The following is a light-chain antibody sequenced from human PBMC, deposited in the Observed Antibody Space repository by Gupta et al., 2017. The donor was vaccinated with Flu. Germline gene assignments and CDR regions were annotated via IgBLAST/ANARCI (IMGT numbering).Light chain of an antibody. J-gene: IGKJ1*01. CDR3: LQDERWPWT. CDR2: KIS. Sequence: VVMTQSPPSLSAPLGQSASISGSSSQGLVHSDRNTYLRWFQQKPGQAPKRLIYKISNRESGVPDRFSGSGSGTEYTLTISSVEAEDVGIYYCLQDERWPWTFGQGTKVEIK. V-gene: IGKV2-30*02. CDR1: QGLVHSDRNTY.